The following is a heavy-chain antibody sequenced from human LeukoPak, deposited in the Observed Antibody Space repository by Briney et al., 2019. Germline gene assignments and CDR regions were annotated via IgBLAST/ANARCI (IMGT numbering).Heavy chain of an antibody. J-gene: IGHJ4*03. CDR1: GGSGRTYY. V-gene: IGHV4-34*01. D-gene: IGHD1-1*01. CDR2: INHRGDT. CDR3: ARGPTISETGYFDY. Sequence: SVTPFLPWADYGGSGRTYYWGWSRKFTGKGLEWIAEINHRGDTNYNPSVKSRVSISVDTSKNQFSLKVTSLTAADTAVYYCARGPTISETGYFDYWGQGTLVTVSS.